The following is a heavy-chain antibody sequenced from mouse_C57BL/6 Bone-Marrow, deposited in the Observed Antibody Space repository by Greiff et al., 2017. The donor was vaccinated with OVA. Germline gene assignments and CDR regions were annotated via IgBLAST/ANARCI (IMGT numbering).Heavy chain of an antibody. Sequence: QVQLQQPGAELVKPGASVKLSCKASGYTFTSYWMQWVKQRPGQGLEWIGEIDPSDSYTNYNQKFKGKATLTVDTSSSTAYMQLSSLTSEDSAVYYCARDAPYFDVWGTGTTVTVSS. V-gene: IGHV1-50*01. CDR2: IDPSDSYT. CDR3: ARDAPYFDV. J-gene: IGHJ1*03. CDR1: GYTFTSYW.